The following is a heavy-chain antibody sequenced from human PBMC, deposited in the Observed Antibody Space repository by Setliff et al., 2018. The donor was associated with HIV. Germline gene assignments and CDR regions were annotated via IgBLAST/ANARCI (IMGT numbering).Heavy chain of an antibody. CDR3: ARSPQGGYFDY. J-gene: IGHJ4*03. CDR2: ISSSGSST. Sequence: GGSLRLSCAASGFSLSSFWMNWVRQAPGKGLEWVSYISSSGSSTYYADSVKGRFTISRDNSKNTLYLQMNSLRVEDTAVYHCARSPQGGYFDYWGQGTLVTVSS. V-gene: IGHV3-48*01. CDR1: GFSLSSFW.